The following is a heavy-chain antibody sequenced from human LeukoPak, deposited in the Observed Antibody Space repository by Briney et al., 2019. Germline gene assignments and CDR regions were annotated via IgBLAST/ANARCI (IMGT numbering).Heavy chain of an antibody. J-gene: IGHJ6*03. CDR3: ARRRYDFWSGYYPYYYYYYMDV. Sequence: SETLSLTCAVYGGSFSGYYWSWIRQPPGKGLEWIGEINHSGSTNYNPSLKSRVTISVDTSKNQFSLKLSSVTAADTAVYYCARRRYDFWSGYYPYYYYYYMDVWGKGTRSPSP. CDR1: GGSFSGYY. V-gene: IGHV4-34*01. CDR2: INHSGST. D-gene: IGHD3-3*01.